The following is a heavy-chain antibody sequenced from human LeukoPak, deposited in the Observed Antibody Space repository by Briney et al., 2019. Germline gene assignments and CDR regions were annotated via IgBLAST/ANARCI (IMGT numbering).Heavy chain of an antibody. Sequence: GESLKISCMGSGYSFPDYWIDWVRQMPGQGLEWMGIIYPADSDTRYSPSFQGQVTISADKSINTAYLQWSTLKASDTAMYYCARPRTYGVDAFDIWGQGTMVTVSS. D-gene: IGHD4-17*01. CDR1: GYSFPDYW. V-gene: IGHV5-51*01. CDR3: ARPRTYGVDAFDI. CDR2: IYPADSDT. J-gene: IGHJ3*02.